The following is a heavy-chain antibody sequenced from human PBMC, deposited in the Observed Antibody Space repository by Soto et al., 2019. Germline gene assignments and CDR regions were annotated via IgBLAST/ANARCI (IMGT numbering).Heavy chain of an antibody. Sequence: SETLSLTCSVSGASVSSSRYYWDWIRQPPGKGLEWIGNIYYTGSTYYNPSVKSRVTISVDTSKNQFSLKLNSVTAADTAVYFCARPPQRDSRRWLNFDPWGQGALVTVSS. J-gene: IGHJ5*02. CDR1: GASVSSSRYY. V-gene: IGHV4-39*01. CDR3: ARPPQRDSRRWLNFDP. CDR2: IYYTGST. D-gene: IGHD3-22*01.